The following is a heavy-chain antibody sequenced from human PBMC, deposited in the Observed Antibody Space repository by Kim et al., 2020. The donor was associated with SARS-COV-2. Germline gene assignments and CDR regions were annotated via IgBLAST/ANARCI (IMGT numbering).Heavy chain of an antibody. Sequence: GGSLRLSCAASGFTFSSYAMHLVRQAPGKGLEWVAVISYDGSNKYSADSVKGRFTISRDNSKNTLHLQMNSLRAEDTAVYYCATSGSGSYYYYGMDVWGQGTTVTVSS. V-gene: IGHV3-30-3*01. CDR1: GFTFSSYA. J-gene: IGHJ6*02. D-gene: IGHD3-10*01. CDR3: ATSGSGSYYYYGMDV. CDR2: ISYDGSNK.